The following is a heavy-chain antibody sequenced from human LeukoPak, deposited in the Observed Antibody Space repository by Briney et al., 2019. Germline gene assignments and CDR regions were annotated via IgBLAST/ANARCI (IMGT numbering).Heavy chain of an antibody. CDR2: INPNSGGT. D-gene: IGHD4-11*01. CDR3: ARVASNYELDY. J-gene: IGHJ4*02. V-gene: IGHV1-2*02. CDR1: GYTFTGYY. Sequence: ASVTVSCKASGYTFTGYYMHWVRQAPGQGLEWMGWINPNSGGTNYAQKFQGRVTITRDTSISTAYMELSRLRSDDTAVYYCARVASNYELDYWGQGTLVTVSS.